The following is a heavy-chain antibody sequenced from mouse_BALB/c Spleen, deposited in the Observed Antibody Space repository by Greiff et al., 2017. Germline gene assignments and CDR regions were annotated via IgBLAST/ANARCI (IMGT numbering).Heavy chain of an antibody. CDR2: ILPGSGST. D-gene: IGHD2-3*01. V-gene: IGHV1-9*01. J-gene: IGHJ4*01. CDR3: ARRDGYSAYAMDY. CDR1: GYTFSSYW. Sequence: QVQLQQSGAELVKPGASVKISCKATGYTFSSYWIEWVKQRPGHGLEWIGEILPGSGSTNYNEKFKGKATFTADTSSNTAYMQLSSLTSEDSAVYYCARRDGYSAYAMDYWGQGTSVTVSS.